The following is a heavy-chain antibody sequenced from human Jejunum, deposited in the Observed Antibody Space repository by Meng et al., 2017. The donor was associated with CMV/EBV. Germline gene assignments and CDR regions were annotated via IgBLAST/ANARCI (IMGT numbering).Heavy chain of an antibody. J-gene: IGHJ5*02. D-gene: IGHD6-13*01. CDR3: AASSSSWYQNWFDP. CDR2: ISAYNGNT. Sequence: VQLVQPGAEVKKPGASVKVSCNASGYTFTSYGISWVRQAPGQGLEWMGWISAYNGNTNYAQKLQGRVTMTTDTSTSTAYMELRSLRSDDTAVYYCAASSSSWYQNWFDPWGQGTLVTVSS. V-gene: IGHV1-18*01. CDR1: GYTFTSYG.